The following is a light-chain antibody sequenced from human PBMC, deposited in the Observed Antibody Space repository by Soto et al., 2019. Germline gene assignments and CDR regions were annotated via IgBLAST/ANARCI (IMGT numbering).Light chain of an antibody. V-gene: IGLV1-44*01. CDR3: AAWYDRMDGSVL. Sequence: QSVLTQPPSASGTPGQRVTISCSGSSSNIGSNLVNWYQQLPGRAPKHLMYSDNQQPSGVPVRFSGSKSGSSASLAISGLQSEDEAHYYCAAWYDRMDGSVLFGGGTKVTVL. J-gene: IGLJ2*01. CDR2: SDN. CDR1: SSNIGSNL.